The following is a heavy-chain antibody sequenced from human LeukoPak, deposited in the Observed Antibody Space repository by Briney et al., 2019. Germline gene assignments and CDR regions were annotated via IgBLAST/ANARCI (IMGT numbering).Heavy chain of an antibody. Sequence: PGGSLRLSCAASGLTFTSYTMTWVRQAPGKGLEWVSSITFSDGYTYYADSVKGRFIISRDNSKNTLYLQMSSLRGEDTAVYYCAKEERYFDYWGQGTLVTVSS. CDR3: AKEERYFDY. J-gene: IGHJ4*02. CDR2: ITFSDGYT. CDR1: GLTFTSYT. D-gene: IGHD3-9*01. V-gene: IGHV3-23*01.